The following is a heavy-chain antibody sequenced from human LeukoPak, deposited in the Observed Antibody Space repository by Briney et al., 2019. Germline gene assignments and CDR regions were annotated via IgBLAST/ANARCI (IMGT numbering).Heavy chain of an antibody. CDR2: VSHGGTS. J-gene: IGHJ5*02. D-gene: IGHD2/OR15-2a*01. Sequence: KSSETLSLTCAVSGGPFRGFFWSWIHQAPGKGLEWIAEVSHGGTSNYNPSLKSRITISVDTSKSQFSLKLTSVTAADTAVYYCARGIFYGGRKQYIWFDLWAQGTLVTVSS. CDR1: GGPFRGFF. V-gene: IGHV4-34*01. CDR3: ARGIFYGGRKQYIWFDL.